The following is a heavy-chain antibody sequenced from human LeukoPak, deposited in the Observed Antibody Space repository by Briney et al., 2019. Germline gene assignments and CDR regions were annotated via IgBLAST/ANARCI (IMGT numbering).Heavy chain of an antibody. J-gene: IGHJ4*02. CDR1: GFTFSNAW. CDR2: IKSKTDGGTT. D-gene: IGHD6-13*01. V-gene: IGHV3-15*01. CDR3: TTVIAAADRGY. Sequence: GGSLRLSCAASGFTFSNAWMSWVRQAPGKGLEWVGRIKSKTDGGTTDHAAPVKGRFTISRDDSKNTLYLQMNSLKTEDTAVYYSTTVIAAADRGYWGQGTLVTVSS.